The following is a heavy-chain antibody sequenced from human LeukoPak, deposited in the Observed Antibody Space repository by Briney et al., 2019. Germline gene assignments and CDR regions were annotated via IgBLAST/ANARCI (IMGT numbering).Heavy chain of an antibody. CDR3: ARGGWELPYHYYYYMDV. D-gene: IGHD1-26*01. CDR1: GGSISSGPYY. J-gene: IGHJ6*03. CDR2: IYSSGRT. V-gene: IGHV4-61*02. Sequence: PSETLSLTCTVSGGSISSGPYYWSWIRQPAGKGLEWIGRIYSSGRTNYNPSLKSRVTISVDTSKNQFSLKLSSVTAADTAVYYCARGGWELPYHYYYYMDVWGKGTTVTVSS.